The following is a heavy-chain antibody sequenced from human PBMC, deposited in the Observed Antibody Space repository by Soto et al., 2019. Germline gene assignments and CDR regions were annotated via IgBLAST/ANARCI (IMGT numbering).Heavy chain of an antibody. CDR2: IIPIFGTA. D-gene: IGHD1-1*01. Sequence: SVKVSCKASGGTFSSYAISWVRQAPGQGLEWMGGIIPIFGTANYAQKFQGRVTITADKSTSTAYMELSSLRSEDTAVYYFASPGRDGYNSVCYFDYWGQGTLVTVSS. J-gene: IGHJ4*02. CDR1: GGTFSSYA. V-gene: IGHV1-69*06. CDR3: ASPGRDGYNSVCYFDY.